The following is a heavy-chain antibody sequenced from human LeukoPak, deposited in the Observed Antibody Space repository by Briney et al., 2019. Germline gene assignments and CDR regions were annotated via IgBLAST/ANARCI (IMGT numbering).Heavy chain of an antibody. J-gene: IGHJ6*03. D-gene: IGHD3-22*01. CDR2: IYHSGST. V-gene: IGHV4-38-2*02. CDR1: GYSISSGYY. Sequence: PSETLSLTCTVSGYSISSGYYWGWIRQPPGKGLEWIGSIYHSGSTYYNPSLKSRVTISVDTSKNQFSLKLSSVAAADTAVYYCARTVGAYYYDSSGYKNLKARYYYYYYMDVWGKGTTVTVSS. CDR3: ARTVGAYYYDSSGYKNLKARYYYYYYMDV.